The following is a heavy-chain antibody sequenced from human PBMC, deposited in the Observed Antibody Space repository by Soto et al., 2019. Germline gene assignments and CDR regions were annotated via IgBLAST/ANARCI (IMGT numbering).Heavy chain of an antibody. V-gene: IGHV3-30*18. J-gene: IGHJ6*04. CDR1: GFTFSSYC. CDR3: AKDGGGPESNYSYGMDV. CDR2: ISYDGSNK. Sequence: PGGSLRLSCAASGFTFSSYCMHWVRQAPGKGLEWVAIISYDGSNKYYADSVKGRFTISRDNSKNTLYLQMNSLRAEDTAVYYCAKDGGGPESNYSYGMDVWAKGTTVTVS. D-gene: IGHD3-16*01.